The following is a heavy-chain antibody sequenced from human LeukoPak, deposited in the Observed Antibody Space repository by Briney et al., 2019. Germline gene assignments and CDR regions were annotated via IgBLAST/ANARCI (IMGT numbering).Heavy chain of an antibody. Sequence: GESLKISCKGSGYSFPNYWIAWVRQMPGKGLEWMGIIYPGDSDTKYSPSFEGQVTLSADKSINTAYLQWSSLTASDTAMYYCARLTDYYDSSGYYQNYNWFDPWGQGTLVTVSS. V-gene: IGHV5-51*01. CDR1: GYSFPNYW. CDR2: IYPGDSDT. D-gene: IGHD3-22*01. CDR3: ARLTDYYDSSGYYQNYNWFDP. J-gene: IGHJ5*02.